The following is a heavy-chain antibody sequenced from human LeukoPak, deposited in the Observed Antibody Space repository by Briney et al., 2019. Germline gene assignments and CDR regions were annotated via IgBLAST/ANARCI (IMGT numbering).Heavy chain of an antibody. CDR2: IGGSGGIT. D-gene: IGHD3-10*02. CDR1: GFTFGNYA. J-gene: IGHJ6*04. Sequence: GGSLRLSCEASGFTFGNYAMSWVRQAPGKGLEWVSAIGGSGGITYNADSVRGRFTISRDNSKNTLYLQMNSLRAEDTAVYYCAELGITMIGGVWGKGTTVTISS. CDR3: AELGITMIGGV. V-gene: IGHV3-23*01.